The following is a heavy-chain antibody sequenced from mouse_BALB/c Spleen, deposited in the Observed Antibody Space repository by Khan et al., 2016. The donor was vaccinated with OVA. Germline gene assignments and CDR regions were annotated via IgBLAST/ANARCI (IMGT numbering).Heavy chain of an antibody. D-gene: IGHD1-1*01. Sequence: EVQLQESGPSLVKPSQTLSLTCSVTGDSITRGYWNWIRKFPGNKLDYMGYISYSGNTYCTPSLKRRISITRDTSKNQYYLQLNSVTTEDTATYYCACELRGFAYWGQGTLVTVSA. CDR2: ISYSGNT. V-gene: IGHV3-8*02. J-gene: IGHJ3*01. CDR1: GDSITRGY. CDR3: ACELRGFAY.